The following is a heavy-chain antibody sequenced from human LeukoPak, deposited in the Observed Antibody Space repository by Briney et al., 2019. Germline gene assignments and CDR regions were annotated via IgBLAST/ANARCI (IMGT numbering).Heavy chain of an antibody. Sequence: SETLSLTCAVYGGSFSGYYWSWIRQPPGKGLEWIGYIYYSGSTSYNTSPKSRVTISVDTSKKQFSLKLSSVTAADTAFYYCARYIVSYPHDAFDIWGQGTMVTVSS. CDR1: GGSFSGYY. CDR3: ARYIVSYPHDAFDI. D-gene: IGHD1-26*01. J-gene: IGHJ3*02. CDR2: IYYSGST. V-gene: IGHV4-59*01.